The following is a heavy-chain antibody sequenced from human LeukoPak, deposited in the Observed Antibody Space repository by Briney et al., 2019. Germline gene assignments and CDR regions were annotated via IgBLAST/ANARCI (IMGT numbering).Heavy chain of an antibody. CDR1: GFTFSDYY. Sequence: GGSLRLSCAASGFTFSDYYMSWIRQAPGKGLEWVSYISSSGSTIYYADSVKGRFTISRDNAKNSMYLEMNSLRAEDTALYYCARDREGLLLWFGELEYWGQGVLVIVSS. CDR2: ISSSGSTI. D-gene: IGHD3-10*01. J-gene: IGHJ4*02. V-gene: IGHV3-11*01. CDR3: ARDREGLLLWFGELEY.